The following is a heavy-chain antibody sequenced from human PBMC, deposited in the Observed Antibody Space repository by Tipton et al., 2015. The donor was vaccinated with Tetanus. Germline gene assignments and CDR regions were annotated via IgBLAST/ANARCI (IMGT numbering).Heavy chain of an antibody. CDR1: GGSISSYY. Sequence: TLSLTCTVSGGSISSYYWSWIRQPPGKGLEWIGYIYYSGRTNYNPSLKSRVTISVDTSKNQFSLKLSPVTAADTAVYYRARGQLLSRDWFDPWGQGTLLTVSS. CDR3: ARGQLLSRDWFDP. CDR2: IYYSGRT. D-gene: IGHD2-2*01. V-gene: IGHV4-59*01. J-gene: IGHJ5*02.